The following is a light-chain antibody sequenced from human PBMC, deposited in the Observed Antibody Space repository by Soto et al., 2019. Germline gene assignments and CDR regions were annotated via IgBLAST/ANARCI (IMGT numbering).Light chain of an antibody. CDR1: QSVSSNY. J-gene: IGKJ1*01. CDR3: QQYGSSPWT. V-gene: IGKV3-20*01. CDR2: GAS. Sequence: EIVLTQSPGTLSLSPGERATLSCRASQSVSSNYVAWYQQKPGQAPRPLIYGASSRATGIPDRFSGSGAGTDFTLTISRLESEDFAVYYCQQYGSSPWTFGQGTKVEIK.